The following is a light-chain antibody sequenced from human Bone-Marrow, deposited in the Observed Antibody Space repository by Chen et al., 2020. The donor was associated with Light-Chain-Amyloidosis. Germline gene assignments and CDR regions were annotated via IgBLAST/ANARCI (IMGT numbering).Light chain of an antibody. CDR1: SSDVGGYNY. J-gene: IGLJ2*01. V-gene: IGLV2-8*01. CDR2: EVT. CDR3: SSYGGGDNLI. Sequence: QSALTQPPSASGSPGQAVTISCTGTSSDVGGYNYVSWYQLYPGKAPKLMNYEVTKRPSGVPDRFSGSKSGNTASLTVAVLRAEDEADYFCSSYGGGDNLIFGGGTKLTVL.